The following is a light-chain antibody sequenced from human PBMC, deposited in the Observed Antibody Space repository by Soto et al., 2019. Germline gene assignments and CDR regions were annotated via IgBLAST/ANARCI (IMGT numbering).Light chain of an antibody. J-gene: IGLJ1*01. CDR1: SSDVGGYNY. V-gene: IGLV1-40*01. CDR3: QSYDSSLSSYV. CDR2: GNT. Sequence: QSVLTQPASVSGSPGQSITISCTGTSSDVGGYNYVSRYQQLPGTAPKLLIYGNTNRPSGVPDRFSGSKSGTSASLAITGLQAEDEADYYCQSYDSSLSSYVFGTGTKVTVL.